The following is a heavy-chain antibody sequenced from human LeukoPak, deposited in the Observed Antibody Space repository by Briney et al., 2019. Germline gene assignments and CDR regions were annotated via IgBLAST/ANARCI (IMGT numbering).Heavy chain of an antibody. CDR2: ISSSSSYI. Sequence: KAGGSLRLSCAASGFTFSSYSMNWVRQAPGKGLEWVSSISSSSSYIYYADSVKGRFTISGDNAKNSLYLQMNSLRAEDTAVYYCAREGIAWFGDSLLYYGMDVWGQGTTVTVSS. CDR1: GFTFSSYS. CDR3: AREGIAWFGDSLLYYGMDV. V-gene: IGHV3-21*01. J-gene: IGHJ6*02. D-gene: IGHD3-10*01.